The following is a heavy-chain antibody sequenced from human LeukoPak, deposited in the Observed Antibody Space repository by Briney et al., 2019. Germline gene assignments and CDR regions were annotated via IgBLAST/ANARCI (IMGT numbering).Heavy chain of an antibody. CDR2: IYTSGST. J-gene: IGHJ4*02. CDR1: VGSISSGSYY. V-gene: IGHV4-61*02. Sequence: SQTLSLTCTVSVGSISSGSYYWSWIRQPAGEGLEWIGRIYTSGSTNYNPSLKSRVTISVDTSKNQFSLKLSSVTAADTAVYYCARTAVRWSNYFDYWGQGTLVTVSS. CDR3: ARTAVRWSNYFDY. D-gene: IGHD2-8*01.